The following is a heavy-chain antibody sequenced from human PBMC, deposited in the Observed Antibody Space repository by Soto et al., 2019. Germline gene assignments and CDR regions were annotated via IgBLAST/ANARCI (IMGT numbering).Heavy chain of an antibody. J-gene: IGHJ5*02. Sequence: PSETLSLTCTVSGGSISSGGYYWSWIRQHPGKGLEWIGYIYKGGSINYNPSLKSRVTISVDTSNNQFSLKLSSVTAADTAVYYCARAYYDRSGYAVDPWGQGTLVTVSS. CDR3: ARAYYDRSGYAVDP. CDR2: IYKGGSI. V-gene: IGHV4-61*08. D-gene: IGHD3-22*01. CDR1: GGSISSGGYY.